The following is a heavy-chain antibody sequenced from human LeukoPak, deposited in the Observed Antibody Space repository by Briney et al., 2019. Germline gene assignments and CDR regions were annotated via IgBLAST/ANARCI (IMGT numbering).Heavy chain of an antibody. J-gene: IGHJ6*02. CDR2: IYHSGSP. Sequence: SGTLSLTCAVSGDFIASIDWWSWVRQAPGKGLEWIGEIYHSGSPNYNPSLQGRVTMSVDKSKTQFSLTLTSVTAADTAVYYCARSHSMARGVIDFYGLDVWGQGTTVIVSS. D-gene: IGHD3-10*01. V-gene: IGHV4-4*02. CDR3: ARSHSMARGVIDFYGLDV. CDR1: GDFIASIDW.